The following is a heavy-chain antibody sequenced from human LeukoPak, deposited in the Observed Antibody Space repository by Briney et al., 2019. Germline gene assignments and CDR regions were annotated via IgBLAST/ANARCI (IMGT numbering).Heavy chain of an antibody. CDR2: ISAYNGNT. J-gene: IGHJ4*02. V-gene: IGHV1-18*01. D-gene: IGHD3-16*02. CDR3: ARAYDYVWGSYRYCSFEY. CDR1: GYTFTSYG. Sequence: ASVKVSCKASGYTFTSYGISWVRQAPGQGLEWMGWISAYNGNTNYAQKLQGRVTMTTDTSTSTAYMELRSLRSDDTAMYYCARAYDYVWGSYRYCSFEYWGQGTLVTVSS.